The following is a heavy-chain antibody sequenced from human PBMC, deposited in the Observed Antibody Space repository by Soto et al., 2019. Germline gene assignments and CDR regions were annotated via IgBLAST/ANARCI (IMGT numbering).Heavy chain of an antibody. CDR1: GYTFTSYD. CDR3: ARGRFWSGYYNYYYGMDV. D-gene: IGHD3-3*01. V-gene: IGHV1-8*01. J-gene: IGHJ6*02. CDR2: MNPNSGNT. Sequence: ASVKVSCKASGYTFTSYDINWVRQATGQGLEWMGWMNPNSGNTGYAQKFQGRVTMTRNTSISTAYMGLSSLRSEDTAVYYCARGRFWSGYYNYYYGMDVWGQGTTVTVSS.